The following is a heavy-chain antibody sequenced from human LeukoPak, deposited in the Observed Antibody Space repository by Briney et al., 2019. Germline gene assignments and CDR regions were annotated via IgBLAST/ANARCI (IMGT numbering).Heavy chain of an antibody. CDR1: GFRFIKFE. J-gene: IGHJ6*02. Sequence: PGGSLRLSCEGSGFRFIKFEMNWVRQGPGKGLGLGSFIGSSGHTIYYADSVKGRFTISRDNARNSLYLQMNSLRAEDTAVYYCARDEHLRVGGDGHYYGMDVWGQGTTVTVSS. V-gene: IGHV3-48*03. CDR2: IGSSGHTI. D-gene: IGHD2-21*02. CDR3: ARDEHLRVGGDGHYYGMDV.